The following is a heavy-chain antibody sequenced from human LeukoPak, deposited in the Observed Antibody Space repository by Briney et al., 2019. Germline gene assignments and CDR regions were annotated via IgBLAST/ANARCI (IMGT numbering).Heavy chain of an antibody. V-gene: IGHV3-33*01. Sequence: PGRSLRFSCAASGFTFISFGMHWVRQAPGKGLEWVAVIWYDGSNRYYADSVKGRFTISRDNSKSTLYLQMSSPSAEDTAVYYSAREYPPVVNYRFYYWGQGTLVTVSS. CDR3: AREYPPVVNYRFYY. D-gene: IGHD2-2*01. CDR2: IWYDGSNR. J-gene: IGHJ4*02. CDR1: GFTFISFG.